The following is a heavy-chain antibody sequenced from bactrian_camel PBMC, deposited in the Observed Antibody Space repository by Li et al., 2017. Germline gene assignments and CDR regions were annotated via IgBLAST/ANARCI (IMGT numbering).Heavy chain of an antibody. CDR2: IDKDGTK. J-gene: IGHJ4*01. D-gene: IGHD3*01. V-gene: IGHV3S53*01. CDR1: GNPGRSTC. Sequence: HVQLVESGGGSVQPGGSLTLSCTASGNPGRSTCMGWFRQIPGQEREGVATIDKDGTKKYADSVKGRFTISKDSAENTLLLQMTTLKPEDSGLYYCAIDVCPLWVGHAVPVYTYEGQGTQVTVS.